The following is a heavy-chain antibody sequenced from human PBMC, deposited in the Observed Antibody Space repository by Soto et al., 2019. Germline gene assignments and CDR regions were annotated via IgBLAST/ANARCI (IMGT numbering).Heavy chain of an antibody. V-gene: IGHV3-21*01. CDR3: ARLEYSSSYYGMDV. CDR2: ISSSSSYI. J-gene: IGHJ6*02. CDR1: GFTFSSYS. D-gene: IGHD6-6*01. Sequence: SLRLSCAASGFTFSSYSMNWVRQAPGKGLELVSSISSSSSYIYYADSVKGRFTISRDNAKNSLYLQMNSLRAEDTAVYYCARLEYSSSYYGMDVWGQGXTVTVYS.